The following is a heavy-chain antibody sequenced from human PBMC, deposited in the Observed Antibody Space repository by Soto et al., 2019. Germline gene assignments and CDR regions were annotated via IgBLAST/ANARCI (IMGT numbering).Heavy chain of an antibody. CDR3: ARGLPSTAAGAWGNYYYGMDV. CDR2: INHSGST. CDR1: GGSDSGNY. V-gene: IGHV4-34*01. Sequence: ESLSLAGAVYGGSDSGNYWSGIRQPPGKGLQWIGEINHSGSTNYNPSLKSRVTISVDTSRNQFSLKLSSVTAADRAVYYCARGLPSTAAGAWGNYYYGMDVWGQGTKVSVYS. J-gene: IGHJ6*02. D-gene: IGHD6-13*01.